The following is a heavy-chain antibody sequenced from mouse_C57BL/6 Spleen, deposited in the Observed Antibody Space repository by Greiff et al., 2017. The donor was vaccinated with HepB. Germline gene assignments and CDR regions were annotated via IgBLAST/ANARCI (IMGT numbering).Heavy chain of an antibody. D-gene: IGHD1-1*01. CDR2: IDPSDSYT. CDR3: ARSTYGSRIFDY. V-gene: IGHV1-50*01. Sequence: VQLQQPGAELVKPGASVKLSCKASGYTFTSYWMQWVKQRPGQGLEWIGEIDPSDSYTNYNQKFKGKATLTVDTSSSTAYMQLSSLTSEDSAVYYCARSTYGSRIFDYWGQGTTLTVSS. J-gene: IGHJ2*01. CDR1: GYTFTSYW.